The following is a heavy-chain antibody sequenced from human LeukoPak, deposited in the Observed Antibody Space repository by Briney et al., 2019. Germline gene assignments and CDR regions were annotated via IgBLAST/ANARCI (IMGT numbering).Heavy chain of an antibody. D-gene: IGHD3-10*01. CDR1: GGSISSYY. CDR3: ARDRYYYGSGSYSYFDY. CDR2: IYYSGST. J-gene: IGHJ4*02. Sequence: PSETLSLTCTVSGGSISSYYWSWIRQPPGKGLEWIGYIYYSGSTSYNPSLKSRVTISVDTSKNQFSLKLSSVTAADTAVYYCARDRYYYGSGSYSYFDYWGQGTLVTVSS. V-gene: IGHV4-59*01.